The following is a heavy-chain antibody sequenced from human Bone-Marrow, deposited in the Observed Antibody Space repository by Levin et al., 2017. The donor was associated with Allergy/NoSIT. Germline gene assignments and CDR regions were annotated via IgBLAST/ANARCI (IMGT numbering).Heavy chain of an antibody. CDR1: GYTFTGYY. CDR2: INPNSGGT. J-gene: IGHJ3*02. CDR3: ARPREDYGDYWSAFDI. D-gene: IGHD4-17*01. Sequence: GGSLRLSCKASGYTFTGYYMHWVRQAPGQGLEWMGWINPNSGGTNYAQKFQGRVTMTRDTSISTAYMELSRLRSDDTAVYYCARPREDYGDYWSAFDIWGQGTMVTVSS. V-gene: IGHV1-2*02.